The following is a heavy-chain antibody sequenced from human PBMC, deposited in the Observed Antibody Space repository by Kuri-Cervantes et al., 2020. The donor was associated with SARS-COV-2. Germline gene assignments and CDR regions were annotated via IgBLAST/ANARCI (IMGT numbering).Heavy chain of an antibody. J-gene: IGHJ4*02. D-gene: IGHD4-17*01. CDR3: ARGINDYADYGLDY. V-gene: IGHV4-34*01. Sequence: ESLKISCAVYGGSFSGYYWSWIRQPPGKGLEWIGEINHSGSTNYNPSLKSRVTISVDTSKNQFSLKLSSVTAADTAVYYCARGINDYADYGLDYWGQGTLVTVSS. CDR2: INHSGST. CDR1: GGSFSGYY.